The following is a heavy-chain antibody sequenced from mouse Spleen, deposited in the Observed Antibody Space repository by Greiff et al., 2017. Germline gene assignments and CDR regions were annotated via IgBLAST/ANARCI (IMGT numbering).Heavy chain of an antibody. J-gene: IGHJ4*01. D-gene: IGHD1-1*01. CDR1: GYTFTDYE. Sequence: QVQLQQSGAELVRPGASVTLSCKASGYTFTDYEMHWVKQTPVHGLEWIGAIDPETGGTAYNQKFKGKAILTADKSSSTAYMELRSLTSEDSAVYYCTRRYDGSYGYYAMDYWGQGTSVTVSS. CDR2: IDPETGGT. V-gene: IGHV1-15*01. CDR3: TRRYDGSYGYYAMDY.